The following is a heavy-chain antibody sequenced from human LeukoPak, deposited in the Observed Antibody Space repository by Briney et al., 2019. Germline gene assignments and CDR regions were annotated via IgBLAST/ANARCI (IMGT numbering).Heavy chain of an antibody. D-gene: IGHD2-8*02. CDR2: ISGSGNTV. V-gene: IGHV3-23*01. CDR1: AFTFSNYA. J-gene: IGHJ6*03. CDR3: AKAGGCYYYFYMDV. Sequence: GGSLRLSCAASAFTFSNYAMNWVRQAPGKGLEWVSAISGSGNTVHYADSVKGRFTISRDNSKSTLYLQMNSLTAEDTAVYYCAKAGGCYYYFYMDVWGKGTTVTVSS.